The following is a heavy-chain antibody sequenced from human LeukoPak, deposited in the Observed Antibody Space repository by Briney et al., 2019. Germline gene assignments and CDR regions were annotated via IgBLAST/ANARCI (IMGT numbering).Heavy chain of an antibody. V-gene: IGHV4-61*01. CDR1: GGSVSSGSYY. J-gene: IGHJ4*02. CDR3: ARRPTGIDY. Sequence: PSETLSLTCTVSGGSVSSGSYYWSWIRQPPGKGLEWIGYIYYSGSTNYNPSLKSRVTISLDTSNNQFSLKLSSVTAADTAVYYCARRPTGIDYWGQGTLVTVSS. D-gene: IGHD4-17*01. CDR2: IYYSGST.